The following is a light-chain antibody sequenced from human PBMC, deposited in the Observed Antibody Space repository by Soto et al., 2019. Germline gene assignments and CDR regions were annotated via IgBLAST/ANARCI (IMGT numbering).Light chain of an antibody. V-gene: IGKV3-20*01. CDR1: QSVSTT. Sequence: IVMTQSPATLSVSPGQRASLSCRASQSVSTTVAWYHQKPGQAPSLLVYDASNRATGIPARFSGSGSGTDFTLTISRLEPEDFAVYYCQQYGSSGTFGQGTKVDIK. J-gene: IGKJ1*01. CDR3: QQYGSSGT. CDR2: DAS.